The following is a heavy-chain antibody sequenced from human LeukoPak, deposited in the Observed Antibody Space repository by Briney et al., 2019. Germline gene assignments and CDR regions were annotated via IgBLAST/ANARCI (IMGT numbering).Heavy chain of an antibody. CDR3: ARDGGYCSGGTCYSTH. CDR2: IKQDGSEK. J-gene: IGHJ4*02. Sequence: GSLRLSFAASEFPFSSYWMSWVRPAPGKGLEWVASIKQDGSEKYYVDSVRGRFTISRDNANNSLYLQMNCLRAEDTAMYYCARDGGYCSGGTCYSTHWGQGSLVTVSS. V-gene: IGHV3-7*03. D-gene: IGHD2-15*01. CDR1: EFPFSSYW.